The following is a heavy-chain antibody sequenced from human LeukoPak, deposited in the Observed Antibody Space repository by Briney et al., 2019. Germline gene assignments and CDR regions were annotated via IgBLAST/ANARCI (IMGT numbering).Heavy chain of an antibody. CDR2: ISGSGGST. CDR3: AKDATAVPGTVYMDV. J-gene: IGHJ6*03. D-gene: IGHD6-13*01. V-gene: IGHV3-23*01. CDR1: GFTFSSYG. Sequence: GGSLRLSCAASGFTFSSYGMSWVRQAPGKGLEWVSGISGSGGSTYYADSVKGRFTISRDNSKNTLYLQMTSLRAEDTALYYCAKDATAVPGTVYMDVWGKGNPGHRLL.